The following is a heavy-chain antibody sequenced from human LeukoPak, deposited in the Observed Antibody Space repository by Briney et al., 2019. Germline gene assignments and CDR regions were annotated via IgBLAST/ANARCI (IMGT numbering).Heavy chain of an antibody. J-gene: IGHJ4*02. V-gene: IGHV4-34*01. CDR3: ARLSSRRFPPTYSFDRRNYFDY. CDR1: GGSFSGYY. CDR2: INHSGST. D-gene: IGHD3-22*01. Sequence: SETLSLTCAVYGGSFSGYYWSWIRQPPGKGLEWIGEINHSGSTNYNPSLKSRVTISVGTSKNQFSLKLSSVTAADTAVYYCARLSSRRFPPTYSFDRRNYFDYWGQGTLVTVSS.